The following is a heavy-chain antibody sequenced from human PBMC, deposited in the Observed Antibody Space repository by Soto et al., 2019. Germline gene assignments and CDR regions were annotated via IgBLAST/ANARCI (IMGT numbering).Heavy chain of an antibody. Sequence: PSETLSLTCTVSGGSISSSSYYWGWIRQPPGKGLEWIGSIYYSGSTYYNPSLKSRVTISVYTSKNQFSLKLSSVTAADTAVYYCARHRSSGWCYFDYWGQGTLVTVSS. J-gene: IGHJ4*02. CDR3: ARHRSSGWCYFDY. CDR2: IYYSGST. D-gene: IGHD6-19*01. CDR1: GGSISSSSYY. V-gene: IGHV4-39*01.